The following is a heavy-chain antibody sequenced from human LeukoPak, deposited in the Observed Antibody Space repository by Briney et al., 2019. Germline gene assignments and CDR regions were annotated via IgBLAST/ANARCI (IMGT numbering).Heavy chain of an antibody. J-gene: IGHJ4*02. CDR1: GGSMTSYY. D-gene: IGHD3-9*01. V-gene: IGHV4-4*07. CDR3: ARDYNDILTGCFDY. Sequence: SETLSLTCTVYGGSMTSYYWSWIRQPAGKGLEWIGRIYTSGSTNYKPSLKSRVIMSVDTSKNQFSLGLRSVTAADTALYYCARDYNDILTGCFDYWGQGTLVTVSP. CDR2: IYTSGST.